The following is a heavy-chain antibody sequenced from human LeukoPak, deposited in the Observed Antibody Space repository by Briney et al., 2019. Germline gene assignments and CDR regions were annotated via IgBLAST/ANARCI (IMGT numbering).Heavy chain of an antibody. CDR2: ISAYNGNT. V-gene: IGHV1-18*01. Sequence: GASVKVSCKASGYTFTSYGISWVRQAPGQGLEWMGWISAYNGNTNYAQKLQGRVTMTTDTSTSTAYMELRSLRSDDTAVYYCARERTYYDFWSGYYPNYYYYYMDVWGKGTTVTVSS. D-gene: IGHD3-3*01. CDR1: GYTFTSYG. CDR3: ARERTYYDFWSGYYPNYYYYYMDV. J-gene: IGHJ6*03.